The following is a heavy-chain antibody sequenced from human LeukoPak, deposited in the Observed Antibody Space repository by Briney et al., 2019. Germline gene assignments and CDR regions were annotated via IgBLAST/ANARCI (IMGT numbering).Heavy chain of an antibody. CDR2: ISGSGGST. D-gene: IGHD5-18*01. V-gene: IGHV3-23*01. CDR3: AGGSGSRAWILSY. CDR1: GFTFSSYA. J-gene: IGHJ4*02. Sequence: PGGSLRLSCAASGFTFSSYAMSWVRQAPGKGLEWVSAISGSGGSTYYADSVKGRFTISRDNSKNTLHLQMNSLRAEDTAVYYCAGGSGSRAWILSYWGQGTQVTVSS.